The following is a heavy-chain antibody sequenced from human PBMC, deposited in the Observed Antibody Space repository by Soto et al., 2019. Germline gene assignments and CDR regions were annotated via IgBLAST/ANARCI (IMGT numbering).Heavy chain of an antibody. V-gene: IGHV3-30*18. Sequence: QVQLVESGGGVVQPGRSLRLSCAASGFRDGFPFSDYDMHWVRQAPGKGLEWVALISFDGSTKNYVDSVEGRFTISRDNSRDTLFLQMDCLRPEDTAVYYCAKNSFSGSKRILDSWGQGTLVTVSS. J-gene: IGHJ4*02. CDR1: GFRDGFPFSDYD. CDR2: ISFDGSTK. D-gene: IGHD1-26*01. CDR3: AKNSFSGSKRILDS.